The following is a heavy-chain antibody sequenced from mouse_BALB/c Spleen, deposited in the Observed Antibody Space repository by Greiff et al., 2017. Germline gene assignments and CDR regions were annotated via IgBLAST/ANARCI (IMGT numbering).Heavy chain of an antibody. CDR3: ARGYDVDY. CDR2: ISSGSSTI. V-gene: IGHV5-17*02. D-gene: IGHD2-2*01. CDR1: GFTFSSFG. J-gene: IGHJ2*01. Sequence: EVKVVESGGGLVQPGGSRKLSCAASGFTFSSFGMHWVRQAPEKGLEWVAYISSGSSTIYYADTVKGRFTISRDNPKNTLFLQMTSPRSEDTAMYYCARGYDVDYWGQGTTLTVSA.